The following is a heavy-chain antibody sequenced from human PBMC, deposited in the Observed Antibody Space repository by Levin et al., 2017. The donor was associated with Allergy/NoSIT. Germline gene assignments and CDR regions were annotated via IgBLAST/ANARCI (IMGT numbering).Heavy chain of an antibody. D-gene: IGHD3-10*01. CDR3: AREAGVQGIITPLWDY. CDR2: INAGNGNT. V-gene: IGHV1-3*01. J-gene: IGHJ4*02. Sequence: VASVKVSCKASGYTFTTYAMHWVRQAPGQRLEWMGWINAGNGNTKYSQKFQGRVTITRDTSASTAYMELSSLRSEDTAVYYCAREAGVQGIITPLWDYWGQGTLITVSS. CDR1: GYTFTTYA.